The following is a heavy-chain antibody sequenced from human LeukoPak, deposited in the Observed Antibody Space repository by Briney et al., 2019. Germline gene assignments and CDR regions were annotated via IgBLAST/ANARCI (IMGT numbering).Heavy chain of an antibody. CDR3: ARGRGSSSWSFDY. Sequence: SETLSLTCAVYGGSFSGYYWSWIRQPPGKGLEWIGEINHSGSTNYNPSLKSRVTISVDTPKNQFSLKLSSVTAADTAVYYCARGRGSSSWSFDYWGQGTLVTVSS. CDR1: GGSFSGYY. D-gene: IGHD6-13*01. J-gene: IGHJ4*02. CDR2: INHSGST. V-gene: IGHV4-34*01.